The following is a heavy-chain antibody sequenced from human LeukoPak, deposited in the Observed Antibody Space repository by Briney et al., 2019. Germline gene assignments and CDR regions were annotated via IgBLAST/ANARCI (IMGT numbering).Heavy chain of an antibody. V-gene: IGHV4-39*01. CDR3: ARHTRGGGPGYYYYYMDV. CDR1: GDSINSSSFY. Sequence: SETLSLTCTVSGDSINSSSFYWGWIRQPPGKGLEWIGTIYHSGSTDDSYSGRTFYKTSLKTRVTISIDTPKNQFSLKLSSVTAADTAVYYCARHTRGGGPGYYYYYMDVWGKGTTVTISS. J-gene: IGHJ6*03. D-gene: IGHD3-10*01. CDR2: IYHSGSTDDSYSGRT.